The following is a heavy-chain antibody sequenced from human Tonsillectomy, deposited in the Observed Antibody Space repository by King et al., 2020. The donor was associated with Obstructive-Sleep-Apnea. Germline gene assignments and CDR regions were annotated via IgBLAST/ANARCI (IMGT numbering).Heavy chain of an antibody. Sequence: VQLVESGGGLVQPGGSLRLSCAASGFTVSSNYMSWVRQAPGKGLEWGSVIYSGGSTYYADSVKGRFTISRHNSKNTPYLQMNSLRAEDTAVYYCAGLCSGGSCYSFGWFDPWGQGTLVTVSS. CDR1: GFTVSSNY. CDR2: IYSGGST. D-gene: IGHD2-15*01. V-gene: IGHV3-53*04. J-gene: IGHJ5*02. CDR3: AGLCSGGSCYSFGWFDP.